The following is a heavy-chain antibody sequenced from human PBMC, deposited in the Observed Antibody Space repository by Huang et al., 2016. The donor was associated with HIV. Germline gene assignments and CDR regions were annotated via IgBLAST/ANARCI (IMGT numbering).Heavy chain of an antibody. CDR3: VRLLDHTGDY. CDR1: GFTFNSYW. V-gene: IGHV3-7*01. CDR2: IKTDGMDK. D-gene: IGHD1-26*01. J-gene: IGHJ4*02. Sequence: EVQLVESGGGLVQPGGSLRLSCAASGFTFNSYWRSWVRQAPGKGREWVDGIKTDGMDKSDVDSVKGRFTISRDNAKNSLYLQMNSLRAEDTAVYYCVRLLDHTGDYWGQGTLVTVSS.